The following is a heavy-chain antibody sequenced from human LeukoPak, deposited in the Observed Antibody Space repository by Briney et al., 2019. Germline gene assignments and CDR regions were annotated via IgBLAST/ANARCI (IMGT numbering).Heavy chain of an antibody. Sequence: SETLSLTCTVSGGSISSSSYYWGWIRQPPGKGLEWIGSIYYSGSTYYNPSLKSRVTISVDTSKNQFSLKLSSVTAADTAVYYCASSLGGGYGDSPSWFDPWGQGTLVTVSS. CDR3: ASSLGGGYGDSPSWFDP. D-gene: IGHD4-17*01. CDR1: GGSISSSSYY. V-gene: IGHV4-39*07. CDR2: IYYSGST. J-gene: IGHJ5*02.